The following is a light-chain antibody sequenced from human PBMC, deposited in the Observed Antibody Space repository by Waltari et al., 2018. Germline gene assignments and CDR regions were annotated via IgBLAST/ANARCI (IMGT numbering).Light chain of an antibody. V-gene: IGKV3-11*01. CDR2: EAS. CDR3: QQRTNWPT. Sequence: EIVLTQSPATLSLSPGERATLSCRASQSVSSQLAWYQQKPGQSPRLLIYEASNRTPGTPARFSGSASGTDFTLTISSLEPEDFAVYYCQQRTNWPTFGQGTKVEI. CDR1: QSVSSQ. J-gene: IGKJ2*01.